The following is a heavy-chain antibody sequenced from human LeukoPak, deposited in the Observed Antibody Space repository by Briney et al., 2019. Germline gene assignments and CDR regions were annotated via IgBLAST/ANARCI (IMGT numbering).Heavy chain of an antibody. V-gene: IGHV3-7*01. J-gene: IGHJ4*02. CDR1: GFTFSSYG. D-gene: IGHD6-13*01. Sequence: PGGSLRLSCAASGFTFSSYGMHWVRQAPGKGLEWVANIKQDGSEKYYVDSVKGRFTISRDNAKNSLYLQMNSLRAEDTAVYYCARVGSSWYNFDYWGQGTLVTVSS. CDR2: IKQDGSEK. CDR3: ARVGSSWYNFDY.